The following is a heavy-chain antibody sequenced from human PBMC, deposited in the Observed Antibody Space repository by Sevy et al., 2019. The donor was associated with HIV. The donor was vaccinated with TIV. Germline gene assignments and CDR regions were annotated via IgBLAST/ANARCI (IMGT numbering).Heavy chain of an antibody. CDR1: GYTFTSYG. CDR2: ISAYNGNT. D-gene: IGHD3-10*01. Sequence: ASVKVSCKASGYTFTSYGISWVRQAPGQGLEWMGWISAYNGNTNYAQKLQGRVTMTTDTSTSTAYMELRSLRSDDTAVYYCARVDYYGSGSYYGDYWGQGTLVTVSS. J-gene: IGHJ4*02. V-gene: IGHV1-18*01. CDR3: ARVDYYGSGSYYGDY.